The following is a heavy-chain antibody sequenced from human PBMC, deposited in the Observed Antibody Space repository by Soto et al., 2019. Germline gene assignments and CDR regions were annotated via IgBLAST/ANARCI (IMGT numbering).Heavy chain of an antibody. CDR2: IYFSGST. CDR1: GGSTSSYY. V-gene: IGHV4-59*01. J-gene: IGHJ6*02. Sequence: PSETLSLTCSVSGGSTSSYYWSWIRQPPGKGLEWIGYIYFSGSTNYNPSLKSRVTISVDTSKNQFSLKLSSVTAADTAVYYCARDLWGYCGADCYPLDVWGQGTTVTVSS. CDR3: ARDLWGYCGADCYPLDV. D-gene: IGHD2-21*02.